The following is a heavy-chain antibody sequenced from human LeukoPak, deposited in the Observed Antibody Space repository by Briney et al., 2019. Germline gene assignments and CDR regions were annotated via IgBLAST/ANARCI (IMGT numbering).Heavy chain of an antibody. Sequence: SETLSLTCAVYGGSFSGYYWSWIRQPPGKGLEWIGEINHSGSTNYNPSLKSRVTISVDTSKNQFSLKLSSVTAADTAVYYCAREVTGYNFYYYYYMDVWGKGTTVTVSS. J-gene: IGHJ6*03. D-gene: IGHD5-24*01. CDR3: AREVTGYNFYYYYYMDV. CDR1: GGSFSGYY. V-gene: IGHV4-34*01. CDR2: INHSGST.